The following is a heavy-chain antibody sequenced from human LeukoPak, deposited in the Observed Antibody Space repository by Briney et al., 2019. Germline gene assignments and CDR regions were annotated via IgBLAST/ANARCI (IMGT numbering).Heavy chain of an antibody. CDR1: GGSFSGYY. CDR2: INHSGST. Sequence: KPSETLSLTCAVYGGSFSGYYWSWIRQPPGKGLEWIGEINHSGSTNYNPSLKSRVTLSVDTPKNQFSLKLTSASAADTAIYYCVRQSRGNSVGFDYWGQGTLVTVSS. CDR3: VRQSRGNSVGFDY. D-gene: IGHD4-23*01. J-gene: IGHJ4*02. V-gene: IGHV4-34*01.